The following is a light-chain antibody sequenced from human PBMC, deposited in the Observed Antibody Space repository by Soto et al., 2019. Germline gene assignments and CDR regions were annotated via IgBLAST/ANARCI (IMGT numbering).Light chain of an antibody. CDR3: SSYTSSSTL. Sequence: SVLTQPAYVTGSPGQSITISSTGTSSDVGGYNYVSWYQQHPGKAPKLMIYDVSNRPSGVSNRFSGSKSGNTASLTISGLQAEDEADYYCSSYTSSSTLFGGGTQL. CDR2: DVS. V-gene: IGLV2-14*01. CDR1: SSDVGGYNY. J-gene: IGLJ2*01.